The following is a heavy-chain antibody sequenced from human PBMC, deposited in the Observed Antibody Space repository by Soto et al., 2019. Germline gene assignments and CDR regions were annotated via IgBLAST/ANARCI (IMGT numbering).Heavy chain of an antibody. V-gene: IGHV4-30-4*08. CDR2: IYLSGFT. Sequence: SETLSLTCTVSGGSITSSKHYWSWIRQHPGKGLEWIGYIYLSGFTYSNPSLKSRVSMSIDTSKNEFSLKLSSVTAADTAVYYCARGPDSSTAYYGPFEYWGQGTLVTVSS. CDR3: ARGPDSSTAYYGPFEY. D-gene: IGHD3-9*01. J-gene: IGHJ4*02. CDR1: GGSITSSKHY.